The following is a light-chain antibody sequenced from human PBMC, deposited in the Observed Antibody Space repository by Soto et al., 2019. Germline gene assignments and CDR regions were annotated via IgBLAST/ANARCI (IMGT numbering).Light chain of an antibody. CDR1: QRVSSSS. CDR3: QQYGSSPGST. V-gene: IGKV3-20*01. J-gene: IGKJ4*01. CDR2: GAS. Sequence: IVLTQSPGTMSLSPGERATLSCRASQRVSSSSLAWYQQKPGQAHRLLIYGASSRATGIPARFSGSGSGTDFTLTISRLEPEDFAVYYCQQYGSSPGSTFGGGTKVEIK.